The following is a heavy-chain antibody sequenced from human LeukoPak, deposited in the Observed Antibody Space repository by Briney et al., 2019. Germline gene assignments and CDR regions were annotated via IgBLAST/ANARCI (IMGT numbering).Heavy chain of an antibody. J-gene: IGHJ4*02. CDR3: ARVGRGYSSDY. V-gene: IGHV3-11*01. CDR1: GFTFSDYF. CDR2: ISGSGGTI. D-gene: IGHD3-22*01. Sequence: GGSLTLSCAAYGFTFSDYFMSCIRQAPGGGLEWASYISGSGGTINYADSVKGRFTLSRDNAENSLYLQMNSLRAEDTAVYYCARVGRGYSSDYWGQGTQVTVSS.